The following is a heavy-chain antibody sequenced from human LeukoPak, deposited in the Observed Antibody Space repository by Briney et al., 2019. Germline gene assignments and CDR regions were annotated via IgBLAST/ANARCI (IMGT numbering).Heavy chain of an antibody. CDR2: INPSGGST. V-gene: IGHV1-46*01. J-gene: IGHJ4*02. CDR3: ARVISGSYRYFDN. D-gene: IGHD1-26*01. CDR1: GYTFTSYY. Sequence: GASVKVSCKASGYTFTSYYMHWVRQAPGQGLEWMGIINPSGGSTSYSQKFQGRVTMTRDMSTSTVYMELSSLRSEDTAVYYCARVISGSYRYFDNWGRGTLVTVSS.